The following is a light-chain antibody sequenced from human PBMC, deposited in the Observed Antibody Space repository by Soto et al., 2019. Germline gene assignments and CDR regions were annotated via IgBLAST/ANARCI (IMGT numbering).Light chain of an antibody. V-gene: IGLV2-14*01. Sequence: QSALTQPASVSGSPGQSITISCTGTSSDVGGYNYVSCYQQHPGKAPKLMIYDVSNRPSGVSNRFSGSKSGNTASLTISGLQADDESDYYCSSYTISSTLVVFGGGTKVTVL. CDR1: SSDVGGYNY. CDR3: SSYTISSTLVV. J-gene: IGLJ2*01. CDR2: DVS.